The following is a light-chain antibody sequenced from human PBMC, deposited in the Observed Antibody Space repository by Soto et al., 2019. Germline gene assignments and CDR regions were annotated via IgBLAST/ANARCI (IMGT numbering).Light chain of an antibody. CDR3: GAWDSSLTPYV. Sequence: SLLTQPPSVSAAPGQKVTISCSGSSSNIGNNYVSWYQHLPGTAPKLLIYDNNKRPSGIPDRFSGSKSGTSATLAITGLQTGDEADYYCGAWDSSLTPYVCGPGTKVTV. CDR1: SSNIGNNY. V-gene: IGLV1-51*01. J-gene: IGLJ1*01. CDR2: DNN.